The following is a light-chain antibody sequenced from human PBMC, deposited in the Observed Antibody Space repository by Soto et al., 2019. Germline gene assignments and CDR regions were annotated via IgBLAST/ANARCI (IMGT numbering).Light chain of an antibody. J-gene: IGKJ1*01. V-gene: IGKV1-39*01. CDR1: QTITTY. CDR3: QQAHSTPWT. Sequence: DIQMTQSPSSLSASVGDRVIITCRASQTITTYLNWYQQKPGKAPQLLIYGASTLQSGVPSRFTGSGSGTDFTLTISILQPEDFATYHCQQAHSTPWTFGQGTKVEIK. CDR2: GAS.